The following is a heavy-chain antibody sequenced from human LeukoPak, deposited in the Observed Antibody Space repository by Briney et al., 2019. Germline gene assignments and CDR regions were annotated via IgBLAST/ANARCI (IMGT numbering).Heavy chain of an antibody. J-gene: IGHJ5*02. V-gene: IGHV4-4*02. CDR2: IYHSGST. Sequence: PSETLSLTCAVSGGSISSSNWWSWVRQPPGKGLEWIGEIYHSGSTNYNPSLKSRVTISVDKSKNQFSLKLSSVTAADTAVYYCARIPPYCSSTSCPPKADWFDPWGQGTLVTVSS. CDR1: GGSISSSNW. D-gene: IGHD2-2*01. CDR3: ARIPPYCSSTSCPPKADWFDP.